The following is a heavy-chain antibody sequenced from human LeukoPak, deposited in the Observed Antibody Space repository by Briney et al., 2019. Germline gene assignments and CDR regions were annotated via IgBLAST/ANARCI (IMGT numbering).Heavy chain of an antibody. V-gene: IGHV3-21*01. CDR1: GFTFSSYS. CDR2: VSSGSTYI. CDR3: ARGAQIVVAPAAQARPAPSGVDY. D-gene: IGHD2-2*01. J-gene: IGHJ4*02. Sequence: EGSLRLSCAASGFTFSSYSMNWVRQATGKGLEWVSCVSSGSTYIYYADSVKGRFTISRDNAKNSLYLQMNSLRAEDTAVYYCARGAQIVVAPAAQARPAPSGVDYWGQGILVTVSS.